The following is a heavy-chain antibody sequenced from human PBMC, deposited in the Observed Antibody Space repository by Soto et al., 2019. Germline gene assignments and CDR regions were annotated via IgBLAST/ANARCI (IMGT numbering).Heavy chain of an antibody. CDR1: GFTFSSYA. CDR2: ISGSGGGT. D-gene: IGHD1-26*01. J-gene: IGHJ4*02. V-gene: IGHV3-23*01. CDR3: AGQHSGSLDY. Sequence: PGGSLRLSCAASGFTFSSYAMSWVRQAPGKGLEWVSAISGSGGGTYYADSVKGRFTVSRDDSKNTLYLQMNSLRAEDTAVYYWAGQHSGSLDYWAQGTLVTVSS.